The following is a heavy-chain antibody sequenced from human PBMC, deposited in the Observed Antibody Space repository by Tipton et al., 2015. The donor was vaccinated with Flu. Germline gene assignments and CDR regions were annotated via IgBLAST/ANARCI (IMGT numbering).Heavy chain of an antibody. J-gene: IGHJ5*02. CDR3: ASSPYCSGGSCYQYNWFDP. CDR1: GYTFTSYG. V-gene: IGHV1-18*04. D-gene: IGHD2-15*01. Sequence: QSGAEVKKPGASVKVSCKASGYTFTSYGISWVRQAPGRGLEWMGWISAYNGNTNYAQKLQGRVTMTTDTSTSTAYMELRSLRSDDTAVYYCASSPYCSGGSCYQYNWFDPWGQGTLVTVSS. CDR2: ISAYNGNT.